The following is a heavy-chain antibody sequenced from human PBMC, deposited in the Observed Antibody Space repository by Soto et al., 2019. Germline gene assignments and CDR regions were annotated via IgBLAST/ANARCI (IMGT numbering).Heavy chain of an antibody. Sequence: EVQLLESGGGLVQTGGSLRLSCAASGFTFNNYAMSWVRQAPGKGLEWVSLISCSGATTAYADSVRGRFTISRDNSRNTVYLHMSSLRAEDTAVYYCAKGATIFGVVINWGQGTLVTVSS. CDR2: ISCSGATT. V-gene: IGHV3-23*01. D-gene: IGHD3-3*01. CDR3: AKGATIFGVVIN. J-gene: IGHJ4*02. CDR1: GFTFNNYA.